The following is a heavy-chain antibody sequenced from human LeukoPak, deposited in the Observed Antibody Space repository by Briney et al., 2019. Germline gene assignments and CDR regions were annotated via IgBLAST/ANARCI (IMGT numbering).Heavy chain of an antibody. V-gene: IGHV4-59*01. CDR1: GGSISSYY. Sequence: ASETLSLTCTVSGGSISSYYWSWLRQPPGKGLEWIGYIYYSGSTNYNPSLKSRVTISVDTSKNQFSLKLSSVTAADTAVYYCAGIDSSGYQYYFDYWGQGTLVTVSS. CDR3: AGIDSSGYQYYFDY. CDR2: IYYSGST. D-gene: IGHD3-22*01. J-gene: IGHJ4*02.